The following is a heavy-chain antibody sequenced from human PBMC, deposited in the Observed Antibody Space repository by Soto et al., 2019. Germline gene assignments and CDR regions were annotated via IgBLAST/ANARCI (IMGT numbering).Heavy chain of an antibody. CDR3: ARDLMLEPGDY. V-gene: IGHV3-33*08. Sequence: VQLVESGGGLVQPGGSLRLSCAASGFTVSSNYMNWVRQAPGKGLEWVAVIWYDGSNKYYADSVKGRFTISRDNSKNTLYLQMNSLRAEDTAVYYCARDLMLEPGDYWGQGTLVTVSS. CDR2: IWYDGSNK. CDR1: GFTVSSNY. D-gene: IGHD3-3*01. J-gene: IGHJ4*02.